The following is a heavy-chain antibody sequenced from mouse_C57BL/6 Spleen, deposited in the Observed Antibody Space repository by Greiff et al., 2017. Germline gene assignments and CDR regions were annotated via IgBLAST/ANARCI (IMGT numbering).Heavy chain of an antibody. CDR3: ARHEDAKGGFAY. D-gene: IGHD1-3*01. Sequence: VQPQQSGAELVKPGASVKLSCKASGYTFTEYTIHWVTQRPGQGLEWIGWFYPGSGSIKYNEKFKDKATLTADKSSSTVYMELSRLASEDSAVYFCARHEDAKGGFAYWGQGTLVTVSA. V-gene: IGHV1-62-2*01. J-gene: IGHJ3*01. CDR2: FYPGSGSI. CDR1: GYTFTEYT.